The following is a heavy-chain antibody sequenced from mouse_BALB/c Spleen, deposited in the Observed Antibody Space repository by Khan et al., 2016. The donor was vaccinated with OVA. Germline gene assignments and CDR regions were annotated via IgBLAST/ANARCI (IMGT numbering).Heavy chain of an antibody. Sequence: QVQLQQSGAELVKPGASVKLSCKTSGYTFTSYWIQWVKQRPGQGLWWIGQIFPGTGTTYYTENFKGKATLTVDTSSNTAYMQFSSLTSEHSAVSFCARGYFGKYEFAYWGQGTLVTVSP. CDR2: IFPGTGTT. J-gene: IGHJ3*01. CDR3: ARGYFGKYEFAY. D-gene: IGHD2-1*01. CDR1: GYTFTSYW. V-gene: IGHV1S132*01.